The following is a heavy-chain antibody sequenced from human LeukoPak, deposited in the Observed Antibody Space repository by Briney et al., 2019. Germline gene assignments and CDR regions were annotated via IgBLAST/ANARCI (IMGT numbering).Heavy chain of an antibody. CDR3: ARSGNCSGGSCYSFDY. D-gene: IGHD2-15*01. Sequence: GGSLRLSCAASGFTFSSYSMNWVRQAPGKGLEWVSSISSSSSYIYYADSVKGRFIISRDNAKNSLYLQMNSLRAEDTAVYYCARSGNCSGGSCYSFDYWGQGTLVTVSS. J-gene: IGHJ4*02. V-gene: IGHV3-21*01. CDR1: GFTFSSYS. CDR2: ISSSSSYI.